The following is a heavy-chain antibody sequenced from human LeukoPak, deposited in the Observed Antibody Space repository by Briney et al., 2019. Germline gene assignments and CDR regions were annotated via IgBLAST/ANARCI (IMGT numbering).Heavy chain of an antibody. Sequence: GGSLGLSCAASGFTVSSNYMSWVRQAPGKGLEWVSVIYSGGSTYYADSVKGRFTISRDNSKNTLYLQMNSLRAEDTAVYYCAKDSPSRTATTEVPVDYWGQGTLVTVSS. D-gene: IGHD1/OR15-1a*01. J-gene: IGHJ4*02. CDR3: AKDSPSRTATTEVPVDY. CDR2: IYSGGST. CDR1: GFTVSSNY. V-gene: IGHV3-66*01.